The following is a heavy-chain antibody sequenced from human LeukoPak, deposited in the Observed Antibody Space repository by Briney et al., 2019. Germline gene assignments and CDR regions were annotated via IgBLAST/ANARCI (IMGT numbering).Heavy chain of an antibody. CDR2: ISYDGSNK. CDR3: AKEGYSRGYYSYYYMDV. Sequence: GGSLRLSCAASGFTFSSYGMHWVRQAPGKGLEWVAVISYDGSNKYYADSVKGRFTISRDNSKNTLYVQMNSLRAEDTAVYYCAKEGYSRGYYSYYYMDVWGKGTTVTVSS. D-gene: IGHD6-13*01. CDR1: GFTFSSYG. J-gene: IGHJ6*03. V-gene: IGHV3-30*18.